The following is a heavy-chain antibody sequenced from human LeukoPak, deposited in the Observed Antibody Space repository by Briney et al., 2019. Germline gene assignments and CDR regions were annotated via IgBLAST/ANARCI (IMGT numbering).Heavy chain of an antibody. Sequence: PGGSLRLSCAAPGFTVSSNYMSWVRQAPGKGLEWGSVFYSGGATYYADSVKGRFTISRDNSKHTLYLQMNSLRAEDTAVYYCTSSSHSSIRFDYWGQGTLVTVSS. J-gene: IGHJ4*02. CDR3: TSSSHSSIRFDY. CDR2: FYSGGAT. D-gene: IGHD6-13*01. CDR1: GFTVSSNY. V-gene: IGHV3-53*01.